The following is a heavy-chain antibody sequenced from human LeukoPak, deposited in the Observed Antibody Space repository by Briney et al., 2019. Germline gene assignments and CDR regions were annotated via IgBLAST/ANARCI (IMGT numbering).Heavy chain of an antibody. V-gene: IGHV3-74*01. J-gene: IGHJ4*02. CDR2: VNPDGSST. D-gene: IGHD3-16*01. CDR3: ARGGSYGDY. Sequence: GGSLRLSCAASGFTFSRYWMHCVRQVPGKGLVWVSRVNPDGSSTTYADSVKGRFTSSRDNAKNTLYLQMNRLRAEDTAVYYCARGGSYGDYWGQGILVTVSS. CDR1: GFTFSRYW.